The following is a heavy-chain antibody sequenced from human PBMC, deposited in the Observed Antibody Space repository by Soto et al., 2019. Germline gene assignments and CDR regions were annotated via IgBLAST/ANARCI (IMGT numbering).Heavy chain of an antibody. D-gene: IGHD2-2*03. CDR1: GGSFSGYY. Sequence: SETQSLTCAVYGGSFSGYYGSWIRQPPGKGLEWIGEINHSGSTNYNPSLKSRVTISVDTSKNQFSLKLSSVTAADTAVYYCARPGLDIVVVPAATDHDAFDIWGQGTMVTVSS. CDR3: ARPGLDIVVVPAATDHDAFDI. CDR2: INHSGST. J-gene: IGHJ3*02. V-gene: IGHV4-34*01.